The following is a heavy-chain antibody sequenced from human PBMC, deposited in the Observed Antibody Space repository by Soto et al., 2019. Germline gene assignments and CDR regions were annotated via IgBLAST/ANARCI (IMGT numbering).Heavy chain of an antibody. CDR3: AKMYSGSSCMDV. CDR2: IYYSGST. D-gene: IGHD1-26*01. J-gene: IGHJ6*02. Sequence: SETLSLTCTVSGGSVSSGSYYWSWIRQPPGKGLEWIGYIYYSGSTNYNPSLKSRVTMSVDASKNQFSLKLSSVTAADTAVYYCAKMYSGSSCMDVWGQGTTVTVSS. V-gene: IGHV4-61*01. CDR1: GGSVSSGSYY.